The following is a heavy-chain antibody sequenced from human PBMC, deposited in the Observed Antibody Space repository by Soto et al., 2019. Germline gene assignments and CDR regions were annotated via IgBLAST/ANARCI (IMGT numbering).Heavy chain of an antibody. Sequence: GGSLRLSCAASGFTFSSYSMNWVRQAPGKGLEWVSYISSSSSTIYYADSVKGRFTIYRDNAKNSLYLQMNSLRAEDTAVYYCARDSYNWNYSAFDIWGQGTMVTVSS. CDR1: GFTFSSYS. D-gene: IGHD1-7*01. CDR3: ARDSYNWNYSAFDI. J-gene: IGHJ3*02. V-gene: IGHV3-48*01. CDR2: ISSSSSTI.